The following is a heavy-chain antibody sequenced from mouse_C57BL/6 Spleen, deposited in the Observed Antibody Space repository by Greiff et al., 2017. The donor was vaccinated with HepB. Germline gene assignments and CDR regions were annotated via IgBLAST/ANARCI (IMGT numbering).Heavy chain of an antibody. CDR1: GYTFTSYW. J-gene: IGHJ3*01. D-gene: IGHD1-1*01. CDR2: IHPSDSDT. V-gene: IGHV1-74*01. CDR3: APLIPTVGPGFAY. Sequence: QVQLQQPGAELVKPGASVKVSCKASGYTFTSYWMHWVKQRPGQGLEWIGRIHPSDSDTNYNQKFKGKATLTVDKSSSTAYMQLSSLTSEDSAVYYCAPLIPTVGPGFAYWGQGTLVTVSA.